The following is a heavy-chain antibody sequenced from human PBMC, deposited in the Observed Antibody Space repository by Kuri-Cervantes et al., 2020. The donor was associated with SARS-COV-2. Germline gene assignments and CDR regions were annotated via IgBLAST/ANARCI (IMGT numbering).Heavy chain of an antibody. D-gene: IGHD1-7*01. CDR3: ARMYNWNYGYLDDY. V-gene: IGHV3-21*01. CDR2: ISSSSSYI. Sequence: GGSPEITRAASGFTFSSYSMNWVRQAPGKGLEWVSSISSSSSYIYYADSVKGRFTISRDNAKNSLYLQMNSLRAEDTAVYYCARMYNWNYGYLDDYWGQGTLVTVSS. J-gene: IGHJ4*02. CDR1: GFTFSSYS.